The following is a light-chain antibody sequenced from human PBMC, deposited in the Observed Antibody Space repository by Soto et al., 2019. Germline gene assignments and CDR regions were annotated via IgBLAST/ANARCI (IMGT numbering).Light chain of an antibody. Sequence: DIQMTQSPSAMSASVGDRVTITCRASQDIDNSLAWFQQKPGQVPKRLIYSASTLLSGVPSRFSGSRSWTEFTLTISSLQPEDFATYYCLQHKNYPFTFGPGTKVDIK. CDR3: LQHKNYPFT. CDR2: SAS. CDR1: QDIDNS. J-gene: IGKJ3*01. V-gene: IGKV1-17*03.